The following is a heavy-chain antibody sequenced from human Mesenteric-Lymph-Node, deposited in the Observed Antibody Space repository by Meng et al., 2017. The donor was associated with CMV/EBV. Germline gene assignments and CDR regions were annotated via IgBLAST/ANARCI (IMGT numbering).Heavy chain of an antibody. CDR2: MNPNSGNT. V-gene: IGHV1-8*03. CDR3: ARSISAGARNYFDY. Sequence: ASVKVSCKASGYTFTSYDINWVRQATGQGLEWMGWMNPNSGNTGYAQKFQGRVTITRNTSISTAYMELSSLRSEDTAVYYCARSISAGARNYFDYWGQGTLVTVSS. J-gene: IGHJ4*02. CDR1: GYTFTSYD. D-gene: IGHD6-13*01.